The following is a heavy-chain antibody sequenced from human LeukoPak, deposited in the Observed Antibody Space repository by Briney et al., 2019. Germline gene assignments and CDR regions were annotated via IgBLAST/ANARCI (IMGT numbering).Heavy chain of an antibody. CDR2: IKSKTDGGTT. CDR1: GFTFGNAW. V-gene: IGHV3-15*01. J-gene: IGHJ4*02. D-gene: IGHD3-22*01. Sequence: GGSLRLSCAASGFTFGNAWMSWVRQAPGKGLEWVGRIKSKTDGGTTDYAAPVKGRFTISRDDSKNTLYLQMNSLKTEDTAVYYCTTNYYDSSGYYYNYWGQGTLVTVSS. CDR3: TTNYYDSSGYYYNY.